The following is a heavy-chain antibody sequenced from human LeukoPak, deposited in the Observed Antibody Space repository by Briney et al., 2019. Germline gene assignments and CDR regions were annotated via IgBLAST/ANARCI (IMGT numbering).Heavy chain of an antibody. CDR2: TYYSGST. J-gene: IGHJ4*02. D-gene: IGHD4-17*01. CDR3: ARGTTVTTLPDY. V-gene: IGHV4-31*03. Sequence: SQTLSLTCTVSGGSISSGGYYWSWIRRHPGKGLEWIGYTYYSGSTYYNPSLKSRVTISVDTSKNQFSLKLSSVTAADTAVYYCARGTTVTTLPDYWGQGTLVTVSS. CDR1: GGSISSGGYY.